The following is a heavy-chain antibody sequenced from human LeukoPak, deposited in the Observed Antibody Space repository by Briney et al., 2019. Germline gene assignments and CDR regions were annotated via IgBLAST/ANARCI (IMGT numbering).Heavy chain of an antibody. CDR2: IYYSGST. V-gene: IGHV4-39*01. Sequence: PSETLSLTCTVSGGSISSSSYYWGWIRQPPGKGLAWIGSIYYSGSTYYNPSLKSRVTISVDTSKNQFSLKLSSVTAADTAVYYCARLRYNYYYFMDVWGKGTTVTVSS. CDR3: ARLRYNYYYFMDV. J-gene: IGHJ6*03. D-gene: IGHD2-2*02. CDR1: GGSISSSSYY.